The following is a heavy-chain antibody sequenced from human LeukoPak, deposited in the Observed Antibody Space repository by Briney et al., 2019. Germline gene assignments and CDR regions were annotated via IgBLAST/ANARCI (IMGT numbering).Heavy chain of an antibody. CDR2: ISYDGSNK. CDR1: GFTFSSYA. Sequence: GGSLRLSCAVCGFTFSSYAMHWVRQAPGKGLEWVAVISYDGSNKYYADSVKGRFTISRDNSKNTLYLQMNSLRAEDTAVYYCARGTSYSSGWYYDYYYGMDVWGQGTTVTVSS. V-gene: IGHV3-30-3*01. D-gene: IGHD6-13*01. CDR3: ARGTSYSSGWYYDYYYGMDV. J-gene: IGHJ6*02.